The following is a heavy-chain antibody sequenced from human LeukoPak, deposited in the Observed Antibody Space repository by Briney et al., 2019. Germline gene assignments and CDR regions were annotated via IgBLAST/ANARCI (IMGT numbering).Heavy chain of an antibody. D-gene: IGHD6-13*01. V-gene: IGHV5-51*01. CDR2: IYPGDSNT. CDR3: ARIAGAGKFDP. Sequence: GESLKISCEASGYTFTNSWIGWVRQMPGKGLEWMAIIYPGDSNTRYSPSFQGQVTISADKSISTAYLQWSSLKASDTAMYYCARIAGAGKFDPWGQGTLVTVSS. J-gene: IGHJ5*02. CDR1: GYTFTNSW.